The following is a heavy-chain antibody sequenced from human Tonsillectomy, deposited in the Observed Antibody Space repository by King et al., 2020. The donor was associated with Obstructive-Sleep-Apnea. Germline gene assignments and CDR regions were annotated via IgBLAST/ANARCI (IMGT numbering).Heavy chain of an antibody. V-gene: IGHV4-31*03. CDR3: ARERSYCSGRRCQSDAFDI. J-gene: IGHJ3*02. Sequence: QVQLQESGPRLVKPSQTLSLSCTVPGGSVSSGGYFWSWIRQRPGQGLEWIGFMYGRETTNYNPSLKGRTTISIDRSRHQFSLSLTSVTAADTAVYYCARERSYCSGRRCQSDAFDIWGQGTSVTVSS. CDR2: MYGRETT. CDR1: GGSVSSGGYF. D-gene: IGHD2-15*01.